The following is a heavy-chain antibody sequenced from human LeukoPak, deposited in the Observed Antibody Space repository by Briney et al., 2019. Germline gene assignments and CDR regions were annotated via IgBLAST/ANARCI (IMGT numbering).Heavy chain of an antibody. CDR1: GASISSSSYN. J-gene: IGHJ4*02. CDR3: ALNFDY. CDR2: IYASGST. V-gene: IGHV4-39*01. Sequence: PSESLSLTCTVSGASISSSSYNWGWIRQPPGKGLKWIGHIYASGSTNYNPSLKSLVTISVDTSKNQFSLKLNSVTAADTAVYFCALNFDYWGQGALVTVSS.